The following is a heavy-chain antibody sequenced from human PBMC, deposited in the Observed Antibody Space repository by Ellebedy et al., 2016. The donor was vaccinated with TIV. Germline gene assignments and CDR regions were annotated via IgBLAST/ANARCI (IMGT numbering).Heavy chain of an antibody. V-gene: IGHV1-46*01. CDR2: INPSGGST. CDR1: GYTFTSYY. Sequence: ASVKVSXXASGYTFTSYYMHWVRQAPGQGLEWMGIINPSGGSTSYAQKFQGRVTMTRDTSTSTVYMELSSLRSEDTAVYYRAREVEYYDISVWGQGTTVTVSS. J-gene: IGHJ6*02. CDR3: AREVEYYDISV. D-gene: IGHD3-9*01.